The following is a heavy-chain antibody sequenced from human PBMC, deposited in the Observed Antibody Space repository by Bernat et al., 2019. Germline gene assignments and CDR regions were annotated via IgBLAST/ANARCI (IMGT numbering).Heavy chain of an antibody. CDR1: GFTFSSYW. D-gene: IGHD4-23*01. CDR2: IKQDGSEK. J-gene: IGHJ4*02. CDR3: ARDDYGGNGDY. V-gene: IGHV3-7*04. Sequence: EVQLVESGGGLVQPGGSLRLSCAASGFTFSSYWMSWVRRAPGKGLEWLANIKQDGSEKYYVDSVKGRFTIARDNAKNSLYLQMNSLRAEDTAVYYCARDDYGGNGDYWGQGTLVTVSS.